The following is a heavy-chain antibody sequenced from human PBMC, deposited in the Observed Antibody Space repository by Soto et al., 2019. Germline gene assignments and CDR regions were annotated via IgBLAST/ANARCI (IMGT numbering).Heavy chain of an antibody. CDR2: LSVHTGQT. V-gene: IGHV1-18*01. CDR1: DYTFTKYG. J-gene: IGHJ6*04. Sequence: QLVQSGPEVKKPGASVKVSCRASDYTFTKYGVSWVRQAPGQGLEWLGWLSVHTGQTRYARKVQGRATMTADTSANTAYMELRSLISDDTAVYYCARARYCSSPSCYNHYYYGMDIWGKGTTVTVSS. D-gene: IGHD2-2*02. CDR3: ARARYCSSPSCYNHYYYGMDI.